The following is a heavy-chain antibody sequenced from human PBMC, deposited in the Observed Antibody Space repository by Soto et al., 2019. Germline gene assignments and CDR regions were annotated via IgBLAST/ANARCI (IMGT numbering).Heavy chain of an antibody. J-gene: IGHJ3*02. CDR2: FDPEDGET. V-gene: IGHV1-24*01. D-gene: IGHD6-19*01. CDR3: ATDGGLAVAGTNAFES. CDR1: GYPLTELS. Sequence: ASVQVSCKVSGYPLTELSMHWVRQAPGKGLEWMGGFDPEDGETIYAQKFQGRVTMTEDTSTDTAYMELSSLRSEDTAVYYCATDGGLAVAGTNAFESCGQGTMVTVS.